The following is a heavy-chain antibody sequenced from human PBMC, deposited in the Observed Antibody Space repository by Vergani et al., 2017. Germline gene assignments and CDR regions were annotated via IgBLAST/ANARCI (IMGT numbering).Heavy chain of an antibody. CDR3: ARLVVVAATNWFDP. V-gene: IGHV5-51*01. J-gene: IGHJ5*02. D-gene: IGHD2-15*01. CDR2: IYPGDSDT. CDR1: GYSFTSYW. Sequence: EVQLVQSGEEVKKPGESLKISCKGSGYSFTSYWIGWVRQMPGKGMEWMGIIYPGDSDTRYSPSFQGQVTISAAKSISTAYLQWSILKASDTAMYYCARLVVVAATNWFDPWGQGTLVTVSS.